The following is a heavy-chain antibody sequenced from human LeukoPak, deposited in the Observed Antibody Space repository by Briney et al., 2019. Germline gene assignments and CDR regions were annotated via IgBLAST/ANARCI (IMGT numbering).Heavy chain of an antibody. J-gene: IGHJ3*02. CDR3: ARAENRLVVGATYLGAFDI. CDR1: GYTFTGYY. Sequence: ASVKVSCKASGYTFTGYYMHWVRQAPGQGLEWMGWINPNSGGTNYAQKFQGRVTMTRDTSISTAYMELSRLRSDDTAVYYCARAENRLVVGATYLGAFDIWGQGTMVTVSS. CDR2: INPNSGGT. V-gene: IGHV1-2*02. D-gene: IGHD1-26*01.